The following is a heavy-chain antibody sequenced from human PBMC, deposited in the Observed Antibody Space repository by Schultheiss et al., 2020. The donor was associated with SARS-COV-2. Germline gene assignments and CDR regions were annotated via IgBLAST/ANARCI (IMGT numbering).Heavy chain of an antibody. CDR1: GYTFTGYY. J-gene: IGHJ4*02. V-gene: IGHV1-2*02. CDR2: INPNSGGT. Sequence: ASVKVSCKASGYTFTGYYMHWVRQAPGQGLEWMGWINPNSGGTNYAQKFQGRVTMTTDTSTSTAYMELRSLRSDDTAVYYCARDSTRRKHSVNRGFDYWGQGTLVTVSS. CDR3: ARDSTRRKHSVNRGFDY. D-gene: IGHD5/OR15-5a*01.